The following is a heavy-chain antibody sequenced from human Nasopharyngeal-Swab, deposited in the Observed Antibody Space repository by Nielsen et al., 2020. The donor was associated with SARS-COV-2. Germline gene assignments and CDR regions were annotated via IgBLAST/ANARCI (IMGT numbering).Heavy chain of an antibody. J-gene: IGHJ6*02. CDR2: IYSGGST. CDR1: GFTVSSNY. CDR3: ASSPYYYYGMDV. V-gene: IGHV3-66*01. Sequence: GESLKISCAASGFTVSSNYMSWVRQAPGKGLEWVSVIYSGGSTYYADPVKGRFTISRDNSKNTLYLQMNSLRAEDTAVYYCASSPYYYYGMDVWGQGTTVTVSS.